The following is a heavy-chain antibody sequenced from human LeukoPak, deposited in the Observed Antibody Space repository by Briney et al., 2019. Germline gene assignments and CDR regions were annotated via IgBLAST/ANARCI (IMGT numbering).Heavy chain of an antibody. V-gene: IGHV3-11*01. CDR1: GFSFRDYY. Sequence: GGSLRLSCAASGFSFRDYYLSWIRQAPGKGLEWVSYISSSGSTIHYADSVKGRFTISRDNAKNSFYLQMNSLRAEDTAVYYCASEKDNSFLDYWGQGSLVTVPS. J-gene: IGHJ4*02. CDR3: ASEKDNSFLDY. D-gene: IGHD4-11*01. CDR2: ISSSGSTI.